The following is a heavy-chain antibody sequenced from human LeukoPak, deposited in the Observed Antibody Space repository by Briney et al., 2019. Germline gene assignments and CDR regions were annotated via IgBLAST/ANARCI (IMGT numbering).Heavy chain of an antibody. D-gene: IGHD3-10*01. V-gene: IGHV4-34*01. Sequence: SETLSLTCAVDGGSFSGYYWSWIRQPPGKGLDWIGEINHSGSTNYNPSLKSRVTISVDTSKNQFSLKLSSVTAADTAVYYCARVTMVRGVRPFDYWGQGTLVTVSS. CDR1: GGSFSGYY. CDR2: INHSGST. J-gene: IGHJ4*02. CDR3: ARVTMVRGVRPFDY.